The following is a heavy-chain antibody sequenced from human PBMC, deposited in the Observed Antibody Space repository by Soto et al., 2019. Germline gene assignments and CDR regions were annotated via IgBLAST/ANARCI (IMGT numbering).Heavy chain of an antibody. D-gene: IGHD3-22*01. CDR3: ARVGPAHYYESRGYYSPLDY. CDR2: IIPMFGTA. Sequence: QVQLVQSGAEVKKPGSSVKVSCKASGDTFSSYAINWVRQAPGQGLEWMGGIIPMFGTANYAQKFKGRGTISAGERTSTGYMELSSLRSEDTAVYYCARVGPAHYYESRGYYSPLDYWGQGTLVTVAS. V-gene: IGHV1-69*01. J-gene: IGHJ4*02. CDR1: GDTFSSYA.